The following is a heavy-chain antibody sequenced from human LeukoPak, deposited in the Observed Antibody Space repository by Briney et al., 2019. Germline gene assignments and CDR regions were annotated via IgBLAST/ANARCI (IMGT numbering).Heavy chain of an antibody. J-gene: IGHJ4*01. CDR3: ARQTGSGLFILR. D-gene: IGHD3/OR15-3a*01. Sequence: PSETLSLTCTVSGGSISSSSYYWGWIRQPPGKGLEWIGSIYYSGSTYYNPSLKSRVTISVDTSKNQFSLKLSSVTAADTAVYYCARQTGSGLFILRGGHGVLVTVSS. CDR2: IYYSGST. CDR1: GGSISSSSYY. V-gene: IGHV4-39*07.